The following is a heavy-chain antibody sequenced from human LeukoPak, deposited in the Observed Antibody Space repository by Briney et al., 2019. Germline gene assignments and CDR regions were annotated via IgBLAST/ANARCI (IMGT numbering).Heavy chain of an antibody. CDR2: IIPIFGTA. CDR1: GGTFSSYA. Sequence: SVTVSCMASGGTFSSYAISWVRQAPRQGLEWMGGIIPIFGTANYAQKFQGRVTTTADESTSTAYMELRSLRSEDTAVYYCARAPLLAAAGTRGFDYWGQGTLVTVSS. V-gene: IGHV1-69*01. D-gene: IGHD6-13*01. J-gene: IGHJ4*02. CDR3: ARAPLLAAAGTRGFDY.